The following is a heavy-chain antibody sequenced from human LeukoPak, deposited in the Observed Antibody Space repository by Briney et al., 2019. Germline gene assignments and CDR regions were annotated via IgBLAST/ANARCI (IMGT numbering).Heavy chain of an antibody. Sequence: PGGSLRLSCVGTGFTFSTYRMNWVRQAPGKGLEWVSSISSSSSYIYYADSVKGRITISRDNAKNSLYLQMNSLRVEDTAEYYCARDKDVYFDYWGQGTLVTVSS. J-gene: IGHJ4*02. CDR3: ARDKDVYFDY. V-gene: IGHV3-21*01. CDR1: GFTFSTYR. CDR2: ISSSSSYI.